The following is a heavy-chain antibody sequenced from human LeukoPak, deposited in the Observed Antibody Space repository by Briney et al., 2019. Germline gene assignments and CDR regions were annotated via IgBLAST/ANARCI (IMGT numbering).Heavy chain of an antibody. Sequence: GESLNISCQGSGYSFTSYCISWVRQMPGKGLEWMGRIDPGDSYTNYSPSFQDHVTISADKSISTAYLQWSSLKASDTAMYYCARVSGSYTRVDYWGQGTLVTVSS. CDR2: IDPGDSYT. CDR3: ARVSGSYTRVDY. D-gene: IGHD1-26*01. CDR1: GYSFTSYC. V-gene: IGHV5-10-1*01. J-gene: IGHJ4*02.